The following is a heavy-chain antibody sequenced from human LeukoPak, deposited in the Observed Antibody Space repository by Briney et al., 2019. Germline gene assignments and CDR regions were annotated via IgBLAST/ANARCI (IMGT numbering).Heavy chain of an antibody. CDR2: ISGNGADT. V-gene: IGHV3-23*01. Sequence: GGSLRLSCAASGFTFSTYAMSWVRQTPGKGLEWVSDISGNGADTYYADSVKGRFTISRDNSKNTLYLQMNSLRAEDTAVYYCAPGGRTGGVLLSGYWGQGTLVTVSS. CDR3: APGGRTGGVLLSGY. CDR1: GFTFSTYA. J-gene: IGHJ4*02. D-gene: IGHD2-8*02.